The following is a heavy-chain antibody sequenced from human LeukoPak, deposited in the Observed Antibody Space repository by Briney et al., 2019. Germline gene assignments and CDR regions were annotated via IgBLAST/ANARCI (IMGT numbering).Heavy chain of an antibody. Sequence: PGGSLRLSCAASGFTFSKFVMHWVRQAPGKGLEWVADIWFDGRNEHFADSVKGRFTISRDNSKNTMYLQINSLRAEDTAVYYCARDRHCANGVCHSPPGMDVWGQGTTVTVSS. CDR2: IWFDGRNE. CDR3: ARDRHCANGVCHSPPGMDV. V-gene: IGHV3-33*08. D-gene: IGHD2-8*01. J-gene: IGHJ6*02. CDR1: GFTFSKFV.